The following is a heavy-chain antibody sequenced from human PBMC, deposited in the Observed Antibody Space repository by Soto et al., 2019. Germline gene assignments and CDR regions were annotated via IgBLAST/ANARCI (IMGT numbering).Heavy chain of an antibody. J-gene: IGHJ4*02. D-gene: IGHD6-6*01. CDR3: ARFRVKYSSSSGFDY. V-gene: IGHV4-34*01. CDR1: GGSFSGYY. Sequence: SETVSLTCAVYGGSFSGYYWSWIRQPPGKGLEWIGEINHSGSTNYNPSLKSRVTISVDTSKNQFSLKLSSVTAADTAVYYCARFRVKYSSSSGFDYWGQGTLVTVSS. CDR2: INHSGST.